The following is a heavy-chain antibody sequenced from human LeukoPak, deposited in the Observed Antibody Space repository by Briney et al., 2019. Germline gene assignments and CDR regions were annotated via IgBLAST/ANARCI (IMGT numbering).Heavy chain of an antibody. J-gene: IGHJ5*02. CDR2: IYSGGST. CDR3: ARVAYYYDSSGYGSWFDP. V-gene: IGHV3-53*01. Sequence: GGSLRLSCAASGFTVSSNYMSWVRQAPGKGQEWVSVIYSGGSTYYADSVKGRFTISRDNSKNTLYLQMNSLRAEDTAVYYCARVAYYYDSSGYGSWFDPWGQGTLVTVSS. D-gene: IGHD3-22*01. CDR1: GFTVSSNY.